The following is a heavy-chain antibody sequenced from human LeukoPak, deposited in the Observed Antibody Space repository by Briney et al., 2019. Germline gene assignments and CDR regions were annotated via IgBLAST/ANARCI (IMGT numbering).Heavy chain of an antibody. CDR3: AREAFSSSWYFP. D-gene: IGHD6-13*01. V-gene: IGHV3-21*01. Sequence: GGSLRLSCAASGFTFSSYSMNWVRQAPGKGLEWVSSISSSSSYIYYADSVKGRFTISRDNAKNSLYLQMNCLRAEDTAVYYCAREAFSSSWYFPWGQGTLVTVSS. CDR1: GFTFSSYS. J-gene: IGHJ5*02. CDR2: ISSSSSYI.